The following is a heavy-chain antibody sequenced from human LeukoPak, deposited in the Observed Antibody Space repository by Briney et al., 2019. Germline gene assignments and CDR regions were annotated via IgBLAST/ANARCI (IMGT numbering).Heavy chain of an antibody. CDR3: ARRGSGNGGTYAGMDV. V-gene: IGHV4-39*01. CDR1: GGSISNGLYY. J-gene: IGHJ6*02. Sequence: PSETLSLTCTVSGGSISNGLYYWDWIRQPPGKGLEWIGSVLFTGSAWVNPPLNSRVTMSVAKTKNQFSLKLRSVSAGDTAVYYCARRGSGNGGTYAGMDVWGQGTTVTVSS. CDR2: VLFTGSA. D-gene: IGHD4/OR15-4a*01.